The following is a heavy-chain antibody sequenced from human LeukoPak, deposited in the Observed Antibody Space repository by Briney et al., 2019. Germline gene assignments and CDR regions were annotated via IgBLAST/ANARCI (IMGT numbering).Heavy chain of an antibody. CDR1: GGSISSSSYY. D-gene: IGHD3-3*01. Sequence: KTSETLSLTCTVSGGSISSSSYYWGWIRQPPGKGLEWIGSIYYSGTTYYNPSLKSRVTISVDTSKNQFSLKLSSVTAADTAVYYCARDRSGSYFDYWGQGTLVTVSS. V-gene: IGHV4-39*07. CDR2: IYYSGTT. CDR3: ARDRSGSYFDY. J-gene: IGHJ4*02.